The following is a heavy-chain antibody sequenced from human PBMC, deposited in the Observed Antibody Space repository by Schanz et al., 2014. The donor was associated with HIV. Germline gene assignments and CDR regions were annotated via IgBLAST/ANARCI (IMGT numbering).Heavy chain of an antibody. CDR2: ISGSGAGT. CDR3: AKDMGGVVPAAPFYYYGMDV. CDR1: EFTFNHAW. J-gene: IGHJ6*02. V-gene: IGHV3-23*04. Sequence: EVQLVESGGGLAKPGGSLRLSCAASEFTFNHAWMSWVRQAPGKGLEWVSTISGSGAGTYYADSVKGRFTISRDNSKNTLFLQMNSLRAEDTALYYCAKDMGGVVPAAPFYYYGMDVWGQGTTVTVSS. D-gene: IGHD2-2*01.